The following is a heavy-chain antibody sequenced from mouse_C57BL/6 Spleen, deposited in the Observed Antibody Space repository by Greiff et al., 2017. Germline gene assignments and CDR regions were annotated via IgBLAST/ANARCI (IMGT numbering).Heavy chain of an antibody. V-gene: IGHV1-64*01. CDR2: IHPNSGST. D-gene: IGHD1-1*01. CDR3: ARSALRALYAMDY. Sequence: VKLQESGAELVKPGASVKLSCKASGYTFTSYWMHWVKQRPGQGLEWIGMIHPNSGSTNYNEKFKSKATLTVDKSSSTAYMQLSSLTSEDSAVYYCARSALRALYAMDYWGQGTSVTVSS. CDR1: GYTFTSYW. J-gene: IGHJ4*01.